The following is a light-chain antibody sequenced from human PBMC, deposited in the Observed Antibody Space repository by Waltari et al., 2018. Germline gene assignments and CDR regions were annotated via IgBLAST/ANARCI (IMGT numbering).Light chain of an antibody. CDR1: QSVSSS. Sequence: EIVMTQSPATLSLSPGERATISCRASQSVSSSLAWYQQKPGQAPKLLIYSASTRATGIPARFSGSGSGTEFTLTISSLQSEDFAVYYCQQYNEWPPMYTFGQGTKLEMK. J-gene: IGKJ2*01. CDR2: SAS. V-gene: IGKV3-15*01. CDR3: QQYNEWPPMYT.